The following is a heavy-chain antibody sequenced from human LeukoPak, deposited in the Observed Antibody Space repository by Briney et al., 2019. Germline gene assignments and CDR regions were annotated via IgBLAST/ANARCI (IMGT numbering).Heavy chain of an antibody. J-gene: IGHJ6*03. V-gene: IGHV5-51*01. CDR1: GYSFTSYW. CDR3: ARNRLDSSGYKSDYYYMDV. CDR2: IYSGDSDT. D-gene: IGHD3-22*01. Sequence: RGESLKISCKGSGYSFTSYWIGWVRQMPGKGLEWMGIIYSGDSDTRYSPSLQGQVTISADKSISTAYLQWSSLKASDTAMYYCARNRLDSSGYKSDYYYMDVWGKGTTVTVSS.